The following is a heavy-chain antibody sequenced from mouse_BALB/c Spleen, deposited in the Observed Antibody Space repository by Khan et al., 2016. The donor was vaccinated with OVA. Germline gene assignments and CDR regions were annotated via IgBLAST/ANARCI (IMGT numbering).Heavy chain of an antibody. CDR3: VRTPGYYGSNYFDY. D-gene: IGHD1-1*01. V-gene: IGHV5-9-3*01. J-gene: IGHJ2*01. CDR2: ISSGGSYT. Sequence: EVQLVESGGGLVKPGGSLKLSCAVSGFTFSSYAMSWVRQTPEKRLEWVATISSGGSYTYYPDSVKGRFTISRDNANNTLYLQMSSLRSEDTAMYYCVRTPGYYGSNYFDYWGKGTTLTVSS. CDR1: GFTFSSYA.